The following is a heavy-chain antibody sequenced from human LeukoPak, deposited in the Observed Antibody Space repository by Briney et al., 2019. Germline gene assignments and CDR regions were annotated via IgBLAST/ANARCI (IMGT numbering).Heavy chain of an antibody. D-gene: IGHD3-22*01. CDR3: ARDWGGDYYDSSGYYYGGDY. CDR2: INPSGGST. Sequence: INPSGGSTSYAQKFQGRVTMTRDTSTSTCYMELSSLRSEDTAVYYCARDWGGDYYDSSGYYYGGDYWGQGTLVTVSS. V-gene: IGHV1-46*01. J-gene: IGHJ4*02.